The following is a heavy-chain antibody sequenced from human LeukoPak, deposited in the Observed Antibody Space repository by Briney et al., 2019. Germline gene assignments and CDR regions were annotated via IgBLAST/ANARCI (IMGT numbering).Heavy chain of an antibody. CDR2: INHGGST. D-gene: IGHD4-23*01. Sequence: TSETLSLTCAVYGGSLSAYYWTWIRQPPGKGLEWIGEINHGGSTNYNPSLKSRVTISIDTSKNQFSLKLSSVTAADTAVYYCARYLDYGANSRVFQHWGQGTLVTVSS. J-gene: IGHJ1*01. V-gene: IGHV4-34*01. CDR1: GGSLSAYY. CDR3: ARYLDYGANSRVFQH.